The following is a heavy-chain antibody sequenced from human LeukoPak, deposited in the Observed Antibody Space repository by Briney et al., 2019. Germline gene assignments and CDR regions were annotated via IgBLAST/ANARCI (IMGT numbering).Heavy chain of an antibody. CDR2: INHSGST. V-gene: IGHV4-34*01. J-gene: IGHJ4*02. Sequence: SETLSLTCAVYGGTFSGYYWSWIRQPPGKGLEWIGEINHSGSTNYNPSLKSRVTISVDTSKNQFSLKLSSVTAADTAVYYCAKDSSTWGNLAGHFDSWGQGTLVTVSS. CDR1: GGTFSGYY. CDR3: AKDSSTWGNLAGHFDS. D-gene: IGHD6-13*01.